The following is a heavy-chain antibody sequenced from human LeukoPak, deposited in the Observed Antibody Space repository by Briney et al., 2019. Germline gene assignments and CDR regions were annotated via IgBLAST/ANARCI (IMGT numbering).Heavy chain of an antibody. CDR1: GFTFTGSW. CDR3: ALLAVASDFDY. J-gene: IGHJ4*02. CDR2: IGASGTTR. D-gene: IGHD6-19*01. V-gene: IGHV3-48*03. Sequence: GGSLRLSCAASGFTFTGSWMSWVRQAPGKGLEWVSNIGASGTTRYYADSVKGRFSISRDNAKSSLYLQMNSLRVEDTAVYYCALLAVASDFDYWGQGALVTVSS.